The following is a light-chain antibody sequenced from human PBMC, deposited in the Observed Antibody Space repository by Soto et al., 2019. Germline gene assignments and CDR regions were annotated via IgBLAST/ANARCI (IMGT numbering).Light chain of an antibody. CDR2: GAS. V-gene: IGKV3-20*01. CDR1: QTVSRSY. CDR3: QHFDSSPT. J-gene: IGKJ4*01. Sequence: EIVLTQSPGTLSLSPGESATLSCRASQTVSRSYFVWYQQKPGQAPRLLIYGASARAPGIPDRFSGTGSGTESPLTISRLEPEDFAVYFCQHFDSSPTFGGGTKVEIK.